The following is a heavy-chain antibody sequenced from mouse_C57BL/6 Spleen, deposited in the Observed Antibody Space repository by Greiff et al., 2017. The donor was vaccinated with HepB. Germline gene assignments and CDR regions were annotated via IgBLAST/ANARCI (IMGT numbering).Heavy chain of an antibody. J-gene: IGHJ2*01. CDR2: ISGGGGNT. CDR3: ARQDSNYVDYFDY. CDR1: GFTFSSYT. V-gene: IGHV5-9*01. Sequence: EVMLVESGGGLVKPGGSLKLSCAASGFTFSSYTMSWVRQTPEKRLEWVATISGGGGNTYYPDSVKGRFTISRDNAKNTLYLQMSSLRSEDTALYYCARQDSNYVDYFDYWGQGTTLTVSS. D-gene: IGHD2-5*01.